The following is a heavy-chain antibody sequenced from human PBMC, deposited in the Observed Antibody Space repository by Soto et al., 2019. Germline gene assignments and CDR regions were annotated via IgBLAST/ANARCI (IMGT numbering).Heavy chain of an antibody. CDR2: ISGSGGST. J-gene: IGHJ3*02. Sequence: GGSLRLSCAASGFTFSSYAMSWVRQAPGKGLEWVSAISGSGGSTYYADSVKGRFTISRDNSKNTLYLQMNSLRAEDTAVYYCAKDGYCSSTSCYALVYAFDIWGQGTMVTVSS. V-gene: IGHV3-23*01. CDR1: GFTFSSYA. D-gene: IGHD2-2*01. CDR3: AKDGYCSSTSCYALVYAFDI.